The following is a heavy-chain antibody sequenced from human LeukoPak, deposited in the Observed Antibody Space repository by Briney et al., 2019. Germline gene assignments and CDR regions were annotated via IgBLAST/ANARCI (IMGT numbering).Heavy chain of an antibody. CDR1: GLTFTDFW. V-gene: IGHV3-7*01. D-gene: IGHD3-3*01. J-gene: IGHJ4*02. CDR3: TTIRPDY. CDR2: IKPDGSEK. Sequence: QPGGSLRLSCAASGLTFTDFWMNWVRQAPGGGLEWVANIKPDGSEKYYVDSVKGRFAISRDNAKNEVYLEMNSLRAEDTGVYYCTTIRPDYWGQGTLVTVSS.